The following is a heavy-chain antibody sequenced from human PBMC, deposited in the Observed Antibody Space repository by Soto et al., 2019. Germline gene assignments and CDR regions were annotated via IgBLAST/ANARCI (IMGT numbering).Heavy chain of an antibody. CDR1: GFTFSSYG. CDR3: VRDTYYYGSGNFYGGDY. D-gene: IGHD3-10*01. V-gene: IGHV3-30*03. Sequence: GGSLRLSCSASGFTFSSYGMHWVRQAPGKGLEWVAVISYDVSEKYYADSVKGRFSISRDNSKNTLYLQMHSLKIEDTAVYYCVRDTYYYGSGNFYGGDYWGQGTLVTVSS. CDR2: ISYDVSEK. J-gene: IGHJ4*02.